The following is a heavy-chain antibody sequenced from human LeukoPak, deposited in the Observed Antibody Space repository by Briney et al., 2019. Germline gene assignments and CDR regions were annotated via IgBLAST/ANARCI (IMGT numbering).Heavy chain of an antibody. V-gene: IGHV4-39*01. D-gene: IGHD4-17*01. CDR1: GGSISSSSYY. CDR3: ARGGDYGDYVLYY. Sequence: SETLSLTCTVSGGSISSSSYYWGWIRQPPGKGLEWIGSIYYSGSTYYNPSLQSQVTISVDTSKNQFSLKLSSVTAADMAVYYCARGGDYGDYVLYYWGQGTLVTVSS. CDR2: IYYSGST. J-gene: IGHJ4*02.